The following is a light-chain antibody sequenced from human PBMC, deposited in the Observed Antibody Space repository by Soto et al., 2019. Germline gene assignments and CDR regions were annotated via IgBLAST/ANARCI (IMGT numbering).Light chain of an antibody. J-gene: IGLJ1*01. V-gene: IGLV1-44*01. CDR1: RSNIGSNP. CDR2: SNX. CDR3: AAWDDSLYGRV. Sequence: QSVLTQPPSASGTPGQRVTISCSGGRSNIGSNPVNWYQQFPGRAPKLLIDSNXXXPSXVPDRFSGSRSGSSASLAISGLXXXXXXXXXXAAWDDSLYGRVFGTGTKVTVL.